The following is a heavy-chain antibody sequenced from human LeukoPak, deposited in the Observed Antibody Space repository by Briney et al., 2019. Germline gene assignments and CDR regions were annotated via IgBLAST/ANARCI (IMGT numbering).Heavy chain of an antibody. V-gene: IGHV3-30*02. J-gene: IGHJ4*02. CDR1: GFTFSSYG. CDR3: AKVSGIYCSSTSCYLL. D-gene: IGHD2-2*01. CDR2: IRYDGSNK. Sequence: GGPLRLSCAASGFTFSSYGMHWVRQAPGKGLEWVAFIRYDGSNKYYADSVKGRFTISRDNSKNTLYLQMNSLRAEDTAVYYCAKVSGIYCSSTSCYLLWGQGTLVTVSS.